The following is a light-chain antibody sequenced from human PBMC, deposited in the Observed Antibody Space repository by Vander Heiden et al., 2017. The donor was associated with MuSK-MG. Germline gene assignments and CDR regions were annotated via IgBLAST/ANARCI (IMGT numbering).Light chain of an antibody. J-gene: IGKJ4*01. V-gene: IGKV1-9*01. CDR1: QGISSY. CDR3: QQVKSYPHT. CDR2: AAS. Sequence: DIQLTQSPSFLSASVGDRVTITCRASQGISSYLAWYQQKPGKAPKLLMSAASTLQSGVPSRFSGSGSGTEFTLTISSLQPEDFATYYCQQVKSYPHTFGGGTKVEIK.